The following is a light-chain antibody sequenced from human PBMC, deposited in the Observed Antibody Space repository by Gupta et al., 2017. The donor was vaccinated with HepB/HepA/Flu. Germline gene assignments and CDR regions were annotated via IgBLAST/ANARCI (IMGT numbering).Light chain of an antibody. CDR3: QQYGSSPRYT. CDR2: GAS. CDR1: PSGSSSY. Sequence: EIVLTQFPGTLSLSPGERATRACRASPSGSSSYLDWYQQKPGQAPRLLIYGASSRATGIPDRFSGSGSGTDFTLTISRREPEDFAVYYCQQYGSSPRYTFGQGTKLEIK. J-gene: IGKJ2*01. V-gene: IGKV3-20*01.